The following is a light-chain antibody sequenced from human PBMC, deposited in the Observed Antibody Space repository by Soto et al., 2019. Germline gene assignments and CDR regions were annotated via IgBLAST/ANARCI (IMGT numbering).Light chain of an antibody. Sequence: QSALAQPASVSGSREQSVTISCTGTSSDVGTYNLVSWYQQHPGKAPKLIIYEVTERPSGVSNRFSGSKFGNTASLTISGLLPEDEADYYCCSYGGSSALPYVFGTGTKVTVL. J-gene: IGLJ1*01. CDR1: SSDVGTYNL. CDR2: EVT. V-gene: IGLV2-23*02. CDR3: CSYGGSSALPYV.